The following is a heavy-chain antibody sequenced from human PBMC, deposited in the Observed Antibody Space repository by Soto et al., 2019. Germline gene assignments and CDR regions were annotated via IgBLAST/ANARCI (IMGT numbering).Heavy chain of an antibody. CDR2: FDPEDGET. V-gene: IGHV1-24*01. CDR3: ATARIVGATKTPYYYYGMDV. J-gene: IGHJ6*02. CDR1: GYTLTELS. D-gene: IGHD1-26*01. Sequence: GASVKVSCKXSGYTLTELSMHWVRQAPGKGLEWMGGFDPEDGETIYAQKFQGRVTMTEDTSTDTAYMELSSLRSEDTAVYYCATARIVGATKTPYYYYGMDVWGQGTTVTVSS.